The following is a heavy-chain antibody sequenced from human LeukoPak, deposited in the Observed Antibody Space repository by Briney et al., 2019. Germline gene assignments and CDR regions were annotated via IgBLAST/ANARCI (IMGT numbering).Heavy chain of an antibody. V-gene: IGHV1-2*02. Sequence: ASVKVSCKASGYTFTGYYMHWVRQAPGQGLEYMGWIIPNSGGTNYAQKFQGRVTMTRDTSISTAYMELSRLRSDDTAVYYCARDNGGSYYGYWGQGTLVTVSS. CDR2: IIPNSGGT. J-gene: IGHJ4*02. CDR1: GYTFTGYY. D-gene: IGHD1-26*01. CDR3: ARDNGGSYYGY.